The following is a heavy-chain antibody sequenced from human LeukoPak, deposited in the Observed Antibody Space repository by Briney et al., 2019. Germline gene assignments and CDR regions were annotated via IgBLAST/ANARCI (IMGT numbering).Heavy chain of an antibody. CDR3: ARGNRYMDV. CDR1: GGSFSDYY. Sequence: SETLSLTCAVYGGSFSDYYWSWIRQPPGKGLEWIGEINHSGSTNYNPSLKSRVTISVDTSKNQFSLKLSSVTAADTAVYYCARGNRYMDVWGKGTTVTVSS. J-gene: IGHJ6*03. D-gene: IGHD1/OR15-1a*01. V-gene: IGHV4-34*01. CDR2: INHSGST.